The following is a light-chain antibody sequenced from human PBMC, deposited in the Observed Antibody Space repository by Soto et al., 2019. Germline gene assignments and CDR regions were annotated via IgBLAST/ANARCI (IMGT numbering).Light chain of an antibody. Sequence: EIVLTQSPGTLSLSPGERVTLSCRASQSVSSTYLAWYQQKLGQAPRLLIYGASRRATGIPDRFSGSGSGTDFTLTISRLEPEDLAVYYCQHYGSSLTFGGGTTVEI. J-gene: IGKJ4*01. CDR3: QHYGSSLT. CDR1: QSVSSTY. V-gene: IGKV3-20*01. CDR2: GAS.